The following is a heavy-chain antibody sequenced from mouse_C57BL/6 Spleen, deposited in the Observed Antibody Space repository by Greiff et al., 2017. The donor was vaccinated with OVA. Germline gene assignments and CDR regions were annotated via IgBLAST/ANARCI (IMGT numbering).Heavy chain of an antibody. V-gene: IGHV2-6*01. D-gene: IGHD1-1*01. CDR3: ASGPSGYGSSPFAY. CDR1: GFSLTSYG. CDR2: IWGVGST. J-gene: IGHJ3*01. Sequence: VQLMESGPGLVAPSQSLSITCTVSGFSLTSYGVDWVRQSPGKGLEWLGVIWGVGSTNYNSALKSRLSISKDNSKSQVFLKMNSQQTDDTAMYYCASGPSGYGSSPFAYWGQGTLVTVSA.